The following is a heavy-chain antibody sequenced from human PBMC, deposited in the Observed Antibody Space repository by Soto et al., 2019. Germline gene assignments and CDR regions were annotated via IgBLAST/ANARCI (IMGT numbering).Heavy chain of an antibody. CDR3: AKDTGCSGGSCYSRPPDAFDI. CDR2: ISGSGGST. V-gene: IGHV3-23*01. J-gene: IGHJ3*02. Sequence: PGGSLRLSCAASGFTFSNYAMSWVRQAPGKGLEWVSAISGSGGSTYYADSVKGRFTISRDNSKNTLYLQMNSLRAEDTAVYYCAKDTGCSGGSCYSRPPDAFDIWGQGTTVTVSS. D-gene: IGHD2-15*01. CDR1: GFTFSNYA.